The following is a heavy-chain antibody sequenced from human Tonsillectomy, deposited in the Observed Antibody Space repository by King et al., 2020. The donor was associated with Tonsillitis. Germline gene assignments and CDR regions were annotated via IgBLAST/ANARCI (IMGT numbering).Heavy chain of an antibody. CDR1: GFTFSSYA. D-gene: IGHD5-12*01. J-gene: IGHJ4*02. Sequence: VQLVQSGGGLVQPGGSLRLSFAASGFTFSSYAMSWVRQAPGKGLEWVSTISGSAGNTYYADSVKGRFTISRDNSKNTLYLQMNSLRAEDTAVYYCAKDHSGYDYGEWGQGTLVTVSS. CDR2: ISGSAGNT. V-gene: IGHV3-23*04. CDR3: AKDHSGYDYGE.